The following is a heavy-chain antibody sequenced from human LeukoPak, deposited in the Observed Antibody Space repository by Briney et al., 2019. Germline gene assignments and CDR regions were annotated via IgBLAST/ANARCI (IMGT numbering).Heavy chain of an antibody. D-gene: IGHD3-22*01. CDR1: GFTFSSYT. V-gene: IGHV3-21*06. J-gene: IGHJ4*02. CDR2: ISTSGTYT. Sequence: GGSLRLSCTASGFTFSSYTMNWVRQAPGKGLGWVSSISTSGTYTYSADSVKGRFTISRDNAKNSLYLQMNSLRAEDTAVYYCAKDGEYYYDSSGYYAIDYWGQGTLVTVSS. CDR3: AKDGEYYYDSSGYYAIDY.